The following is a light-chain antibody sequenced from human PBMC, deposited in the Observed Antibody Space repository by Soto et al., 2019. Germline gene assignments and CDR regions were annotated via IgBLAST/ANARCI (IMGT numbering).Light chain of an antibody. V-gene: IGKV1-5*01. CDR2: DAS. J-gene: IGKJ4*01. CDR3: QQYYNYPLT. CDR1: QSMSTW. Sequence: DLQMTQSPSTLSASVGDRVTITCRASQSMSTWLAWYQQKPGKAPNLLIYDASSLKSGVPSRFSGSGSGTEFTLTINSLQPDDFATYYCQQYYNYPLTFGGGTKVEIK.